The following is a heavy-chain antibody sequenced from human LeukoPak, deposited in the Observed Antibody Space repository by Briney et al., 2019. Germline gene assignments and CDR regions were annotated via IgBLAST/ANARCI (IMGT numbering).Heavy chain of an antibody. J-gene: IGHJ4*02. CDR2: INYDGSDT. V-gene: IGHV3-74*01. Sequence: GGSLRLSCAASGFTFSSYWMHWVRQAPAKGLVWVSGINYDGSDTRYADPVKGRFTISGDNAKNTLYLQMNGLRAEDTAVYYCQRDFMTAAGIHWGQGTLVTVSS. D-gene: IGHD6-13*01. CDR3: QRDFMTAAGIH. CDR1: GFTFSSYW.